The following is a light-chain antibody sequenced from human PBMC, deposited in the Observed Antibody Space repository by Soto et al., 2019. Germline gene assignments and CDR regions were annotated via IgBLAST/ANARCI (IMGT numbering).Light chain of an antibody. Sequence: EIVLTHSPGTLALSPCERATLSFSASQSVSSDLAWYQQKSGQAPRLLIYGASTRATGIPVRFSGSGSGAEFTLTISSLQSEDFAVYYCQQYNKWPPYTFGQGTKVDIK. CDR1: QSVSSD. CDR2: GAS. J-gene: IGKJ2*01. V-gene: IGKV3-15*01. CDR3: QQYNKWPPYT.